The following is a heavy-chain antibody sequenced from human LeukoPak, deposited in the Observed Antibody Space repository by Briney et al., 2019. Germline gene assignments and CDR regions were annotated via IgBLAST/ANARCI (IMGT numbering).Heavy chain of an antibody. CDR2: ISYDGSNK. Sequence: PGGSLRLSCAASGFTFSSYAMHWVRQAPGKGLEWVAVISYDGSNKYYADSVKGRFTISRDNSKNTLYLQMNSLRAEDTAVYYCARDRIAARAHDAFDIWGQGTMVTVSS. D-gene: IGHD6-6*01. J-gene: IGHJ3*02. CDR1: GFTFSSYA. V-gene: IGHV3-30-3*01. CDR3: ARDRIAARAHDAFDI.